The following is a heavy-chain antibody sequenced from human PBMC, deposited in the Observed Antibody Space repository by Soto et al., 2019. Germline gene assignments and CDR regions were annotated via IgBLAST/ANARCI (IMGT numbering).Heavy chain of an antibody. CDR2: INAGNGNT. CDR1: GYTFTSYA. Sequence: SVKVACKASGYTFTSYAMHWVRLAPGQRLEWMGWINAGNGNTKYSQKFQGRVTITRDTSASTAYMELSSLRSEDTAVYYCAREKYDYISLYFDYWGQGTLVTVSS. CDR3: AREKYDYISLYFDY. D-gene: IGHD3-16*01. V-gene: IGHV1-3*01. J-gene: IGHJ4*02.